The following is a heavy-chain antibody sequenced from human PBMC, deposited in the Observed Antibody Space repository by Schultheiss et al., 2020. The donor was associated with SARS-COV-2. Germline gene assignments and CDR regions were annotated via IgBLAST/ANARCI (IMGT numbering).Heavy chain of an antibody. J-gene: IGHJ5*02. CDR1: AGSISDYY. D-gene: IGHD6-19*01. Sequence: GSLRLSCTVSAGSISDYYWSWIRQPPGEGLEWIGYIYHSGSTNYNPSLKSRVTISVDTSKNQFSLKLSSVTAADTAVYYCARVYAAGTGGGWFDPWGQETLVTVSS. CDR3: ARVYAAGTGGGWFDP. V-gene: IGHV4-59*12. CDR2: IYHSGST.